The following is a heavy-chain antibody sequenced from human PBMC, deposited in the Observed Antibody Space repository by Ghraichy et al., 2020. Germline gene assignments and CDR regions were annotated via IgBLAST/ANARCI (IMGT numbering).Heavy chain of an antibody. Sequence: SETLSLTCAISGDSVSSNSAAWNWIRQSPSRGLEWLGRTYYRSKWYNDYAVSVKSRITINPDTSKNQFSLQLNSVTPEDTAVYYCAREYYYGSGSYDAFDIWGQGTMVTVSS. CDR2: TYYRSKWYN. CDR3: AREYYYGSGSYDAFDI. V-gene: IGHV6-1*01. D-gene: IGHD3-10*01. J-gene: IGHJ3*02. CDR1: GDSVSSNSAA.